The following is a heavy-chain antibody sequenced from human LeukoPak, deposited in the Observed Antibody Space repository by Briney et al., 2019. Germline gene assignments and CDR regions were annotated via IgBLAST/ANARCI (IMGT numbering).Heavy chain of an antibody. V-gene: IGHV3-21*01. CDR3: ARISRSGYENY. Sequence: GGSPRLSCAASGFTFSSYSMNWVRQAPGKGLEWVSSISSSSSYIYYADSVKGRFTISRDNAKNSLYLQMNSLRAEDTAVYYCARISRSGYENYWGQGTLVTVSS. CDR2: ISSSSSYI. D-gene: IGHD5-12*01. J-gene: IGHJ4*02. CDR1: GFTFSSYS.